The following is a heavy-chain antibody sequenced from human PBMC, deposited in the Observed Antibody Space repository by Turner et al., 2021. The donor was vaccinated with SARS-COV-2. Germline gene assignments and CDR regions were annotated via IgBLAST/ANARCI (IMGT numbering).Heavy chain of an antibody. D-gene: IGHD6-19*01. Sequence: EVQLVESGGGLVKPGGSLRLSCAASGFTFRSYSMNWVRQAPGKGLEWVSAISSSSSFIYYPDSVKGRFTISRDNAKNSLYLQMNSLRAEDTAVYYCARAEEHSREWLVPKIPFDIWGQGTMVTVSS. CDR3: ARAEEHSREWLVPKIPFDI. CDR1: GFTFRSYS. V-gene: IGHV3-21*01. CDR2: ISSSSSFI. J-gene: IGHJ3*02.